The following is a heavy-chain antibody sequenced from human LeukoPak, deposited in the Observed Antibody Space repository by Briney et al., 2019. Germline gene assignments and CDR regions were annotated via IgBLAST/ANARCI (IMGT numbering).Heavy chain of an antibody. V-gene: IGHV3-15*01. CDR1: GFTFSNAW. CDR3: TTLRITMIVVVITDDAFDI. CDR2: IKSKTDGGTT. Sequence: PGGSLRLSXAASGFTFSNAWMSWVRQAPGKGLEWVGRIKSKTDGGTTDYAAPVKGRFTISRDDSKNTLYLQMNSLKTEDTAVYYCTTLRITMIVVVITDDAFDIWGQGTMVTVSS. D-gene: IGHD3-22*01. J-gene: IGHJ3*02.